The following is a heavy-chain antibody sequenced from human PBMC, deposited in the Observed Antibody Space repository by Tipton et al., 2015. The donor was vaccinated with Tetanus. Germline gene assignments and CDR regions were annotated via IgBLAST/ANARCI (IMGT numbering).Heavy chain of an antibody. CDR2: TYNSGTT. V-gene: IGHV4-59*03. CDR1: GGSISSYC. CDR3: AARRTYDSSSFLAY. J-gene: IGHJ4*02. D-gene: IGHD3-22*01. Sequence: TLSLTCSFSGGSISSYCSGWIRQSPGKGLEWIGYTYNSGTTRYNPTLKSRVTISIDTSNNRFSLKLRSVTAADTAVYYCAARRTYDSSSFLAYWGQGTLVPVSS.